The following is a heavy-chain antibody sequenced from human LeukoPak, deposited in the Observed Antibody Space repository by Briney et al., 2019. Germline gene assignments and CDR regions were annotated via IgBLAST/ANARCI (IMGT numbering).Heavy chain of an antibody. CDR1: GGTFSSYA. D-gene: IGHD1-26*01. J-gene: IGHJ4*02. V-gene: IGHV1-69*06. CDR3: ARDSGTYRPLDY. Sequence: SVTVSCKASGGTFSSYAINWVRQAPGQGLEWMGGITPIFDRTKYAQKFQGRVTITADKSRSTAHMELSSLRSEDTAVYYCARDSGTYRPLDYWGQGTLVTVSS. CDR2: ITPIFDRT.